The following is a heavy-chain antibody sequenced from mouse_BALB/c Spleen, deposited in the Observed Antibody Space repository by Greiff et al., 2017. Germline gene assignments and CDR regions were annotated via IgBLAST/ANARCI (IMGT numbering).Heavy chain of an antibody. D-gene: IGHD3-3*01. V-gene: IGHV3-6*02. CDR2: ISYDGSN. CDR1: GYSITSGYY. Sequence: EVKLMESGPGLVKPSQSLSLTCSVTGYSITSGYYWNWIRQFPGNKLEWMGYISYDGSNNYNPSLKNRISITRDTSKNQFFLKLNSVTTEDTATYYCASGTGWGQGTTLTVSS. CDR3: ASGTG. J-gene: IGHJ2*01.